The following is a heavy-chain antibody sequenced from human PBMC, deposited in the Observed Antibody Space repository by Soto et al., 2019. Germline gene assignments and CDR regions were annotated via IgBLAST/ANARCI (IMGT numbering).Heavy chain of an antibody. CDR1: GFTFSSYS. V-gene: IGHV3-21*01. CDR3: ARDHYDHWFDP. Sequence: EVQLVESGGGLVKPGGSLRLSCAASGFTFSSYSMNWVRQAPGKGLEWVSSISSSSSYIYYADSVKGRFTISRDNAKNSLYLQMNRLRAEDTAVYYCARDHYDHWFDPGGQGTLVTVSS. J-gene: IGHJ5*02. D-gene: IGHD3-22*01. CDR2: ISSSSSYI.